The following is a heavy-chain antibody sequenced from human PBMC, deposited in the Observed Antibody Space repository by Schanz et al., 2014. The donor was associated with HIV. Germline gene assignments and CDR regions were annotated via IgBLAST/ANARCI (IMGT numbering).Heavy chain of an antibody. D-gene: IGHD3-3*01. J-gene: IGHJ4*01. CDR2: KSSDGKTQ. Sequence: VQLVDSGGGVVQPGGDGRKGGAASGRREKEVLLHWVRQPPGKGLEWVALKSSDGKTQIYGDSVKGRFTISRDNSNNTLYLQVNSLRAEDTAVYYCTNERLLHSLEYWGHGTLVFVSS. CDR3: TNERLLHSLEY. V-gene: IGHV3-30*18. CDR1: GRREKEVL.